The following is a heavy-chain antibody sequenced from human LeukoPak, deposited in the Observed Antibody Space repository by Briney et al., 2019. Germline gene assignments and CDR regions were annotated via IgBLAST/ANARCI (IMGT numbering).Heavy chain of an antibody. CDR1: GGSFSGYY. D-gene: IGHD6-6*01. Sequence: SETLSLTCAVYGGSFSGYYWSWIRQPPGKGLEWVGEINHSGSTNYNPPLKSRVTISVDTSKNQFSLKLSSATAADTAVYYCARSRVRYTSSSLDYWGQGTLVTVSS. CDR3: ARSRVRYTSSSLDY. V-gene: IGHV4-34*01. CDR2: INHSGST. J-gene: IGHJ4*02.